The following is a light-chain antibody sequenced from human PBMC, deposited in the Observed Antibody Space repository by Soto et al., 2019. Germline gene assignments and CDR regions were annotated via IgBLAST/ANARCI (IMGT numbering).Light chain of an antibody. CDR2: GAS. V-gene: IGKV3-20*01. CDR1: QSVSSSY. Sequence: EIVLTQSPGTLSLSPGERATLSCRASQSVSSSYLAWYQQKPGQAPRLLIYGASSRATGIPDRFSGSGSGTDFTLTISRLEPEDFAVYYCQQYGSSLMHTCGQGTKLEIK. J-gene: IGKJ2*01. CDR3: QQYGSSLMHT.